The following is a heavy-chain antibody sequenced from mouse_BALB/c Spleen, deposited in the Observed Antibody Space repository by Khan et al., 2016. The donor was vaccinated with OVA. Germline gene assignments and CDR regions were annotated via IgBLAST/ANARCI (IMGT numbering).Heavy chain of an antibody. CDR3: ATSYYYGYYFDY. D-gene: IGHD1-1*01. CDR2: ISGDSSTI. V-gene: IGHV5-17*02. Sequence: EVELVESGGGLVQPGGSRKLSCAASGFTFSSYGMHWVRQAPEKGLEWVAYISGDSSTIYYADTVKGRFTISRDNPKNTLFLQMTSLMSDDTAMYYGATSYYYGYYFDYWGPGTTLTVSS. CDR1: GFTFSSYG. J-gene: IGHJ2*01.